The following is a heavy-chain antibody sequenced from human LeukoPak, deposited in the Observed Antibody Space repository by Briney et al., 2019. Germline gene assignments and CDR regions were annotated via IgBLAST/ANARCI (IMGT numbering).Heavy chain of an antibody. CDR2: INPSAGST. D-gene: IGHD1-26*01. V-gene: IGHV1-46*04. CDR1: GYTFTSYH. Sequence: GASVKVSCKASGYTFTSYHMHWVRQAPGQGLEWMGIINPSAGSTTYAQKLKGRVNMTRDTATSTVYMELSSLTSDDTAVYYCAMGVGSSAFDIWGQGTMVTVSS. CDR3: AMGVGSSAFDI. J-gene: IGHJ3*02.